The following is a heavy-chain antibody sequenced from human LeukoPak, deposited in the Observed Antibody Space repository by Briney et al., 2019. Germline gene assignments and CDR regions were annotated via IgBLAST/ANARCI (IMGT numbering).Heavy chain of an antibody. D-gene: IGHD3-9*01. CDR3: ARVQDGDWLFDY. J-gene: IGHJ4*02. CDR2: IIPIFGTA. CDR1: GGTFSSHA. V-gene: IGHV1-69*06. Sequence: GASVKVSCKASGGTFSSHAISWVRQAPGQGLEWMGGIIPIFGTANYAQKFQGRVTITADKSTSTAYMELSSLRSEDTAVYYCARVQDGDWLFDYWGQGTLVTVSS.